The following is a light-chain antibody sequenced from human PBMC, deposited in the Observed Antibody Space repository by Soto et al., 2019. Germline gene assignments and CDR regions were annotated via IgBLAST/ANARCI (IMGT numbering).Light chain of an antibody. V-gene: IGKV1-39*01. CDR1: QSISRY. CDR2: GAT. Sequence: DIQMTQSPSSLSASVGDTVTITCRASQSISRYLNWYQQKPGKAPNLLIYGATSLQSGVPSRFSGSGSATDFTLTISSLQPEDFANYFCQQSYNFLFTFGPGTKVDIK. CDR3: QQSYNFLFT. J-gene: IGKJ3*01.